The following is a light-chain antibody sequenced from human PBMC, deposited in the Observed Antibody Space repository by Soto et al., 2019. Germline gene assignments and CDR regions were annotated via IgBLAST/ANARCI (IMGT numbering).Light chain of an antibody. Sequence: QSVLTQPASVSGSPGQSITISCTGSSTDVGGYNYVSWYQRHPGKAPKVMIYEVSNRPSGVSNRFSGSKSGNTASLTISGLQAEDEADYYCSSYTSSSTYVFGTGTKVTVL. V-gene: IGLV2-14*01. CDR3: SSYTSSSTYV. CDR2: EVS. CDR1: STDVGGYNY. J-gene: IGLJ1*01.